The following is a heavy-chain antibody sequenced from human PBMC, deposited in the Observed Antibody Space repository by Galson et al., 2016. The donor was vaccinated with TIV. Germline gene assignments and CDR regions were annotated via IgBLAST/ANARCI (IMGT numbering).Heavy chain of an antibody. CDR3: ARVTPHYGSGSYLDS. CDR1: GGTFSSHT. J-gene: IGHJ5*01. Sequence: SVKVSCKASGGTFSSHTITWVRQAGGQGLEWMGRIVPMLGLTDYAQKFQGRVTITADMFASTVYMELSSLTSDDTAVYYCARVTPHYGSGSYLDSWGQGTLVTVS. D-gene: IGHD3-10*01. V-gene: IGHV1-69*02. CDR2: IVPMLGLT.